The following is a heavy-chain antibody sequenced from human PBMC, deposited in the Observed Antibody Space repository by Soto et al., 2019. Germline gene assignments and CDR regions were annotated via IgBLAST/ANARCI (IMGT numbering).Heavy chain of an antibody. J-gene: IGHJ6*02. CDR1: GFTFDDYT. CDR3: AKGDYYYGMDV. V-gene: IGHV3-43*01. CDR2: ISWDGGST. D-gene: IGHD3-16*01. Sequence: EVQLVESGGVVVQPGGSLRLSCAASGFTFDDYTMHWVRQAPGKGLEWVSLISWDGGSTYYADSVKGRFTIPRDNSKNSLYLQMNSLRTEDTALYYCAKGDYYYGMDVWGQGTTVTVSS.